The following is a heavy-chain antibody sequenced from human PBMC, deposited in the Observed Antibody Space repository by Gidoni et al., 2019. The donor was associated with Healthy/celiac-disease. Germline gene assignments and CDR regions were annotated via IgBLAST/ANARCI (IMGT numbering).Heavy chain of an antibody. V-gene: IGHV2-70*04. CDR3: ARMSCSGGSCLFDY. CDR2: IDWDDDK. D-gene: IGHD2-15*01. J-gene: IGHJ4*02. Sequence: QVTLKESGPALVKPTQTLTLTCNFSGFSISTSGLRVSWIRHPPGNALEWLARIDWDDDKFYSTSLNTRLPISKDTSQHQVVLTMTNMDPVDTATYYCARMSCSGGSCLFDYWGQGTLVTVSS. CDR1: GFSISTSGLR.